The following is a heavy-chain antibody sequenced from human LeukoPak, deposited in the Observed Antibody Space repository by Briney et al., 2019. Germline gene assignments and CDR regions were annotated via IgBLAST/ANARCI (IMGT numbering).Heavy chain of an antibody. V-gene: IGHV1-3*01. D-gene: IGHD2-2*01. CDR3: ARAFVVVPAAMPY. CDR1: GHTFTSYA. Sequence: ASVKVSCKAFGHTFTSYAMRWVRQAPGHTLGWMGWINAGNGNTKYSQKFQGRVTITRDTSASTAYMELSSLRSEDTAVYYCARAFVVVPAAMPYWGQGTLVTVSS. J-gene: IGHJ4*02. CDR2: INAGNGNT.